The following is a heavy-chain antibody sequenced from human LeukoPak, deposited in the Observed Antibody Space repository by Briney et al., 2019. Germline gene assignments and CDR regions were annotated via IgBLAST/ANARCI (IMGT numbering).Heavy chain of an antibody. V-gene: IGHV3-33*06. CDR2: IWYDGSNK. Sequence: GRSLRLSCAASGFTFSSYGMHWVRQAPGKGLEGVAVIWYDGSNKYYADSVKGRFTISRDNSKNTLYLQMNSLRAEDTAVYYCAKGHEPNIVVVGDYYGMDVWGQGTTVTVSS. J-gene: IGHJ6*02. CDR1: GFTFSSYG. D-gene: IGHD2-15*01. CDR3: AKGHEPNIVVVGDYYGMDV.